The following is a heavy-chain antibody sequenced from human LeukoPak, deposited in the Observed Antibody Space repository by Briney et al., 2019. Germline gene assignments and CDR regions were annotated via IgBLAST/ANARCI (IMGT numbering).Heavy chain of an antibody. Sequence: QSGGSLRLSCAASGFTFSSYGMHWVRQAPGKGLEWVAFIRNDGSNKYYADSVKGRFTISRDNSKNTLYLQMNSLRPEDTAVYYCARAGARFHPNYMDVWGKGTTVTVSS. V-gene: IGHV3-30*02. J-gene: IGHJ6*03. CDR3: ARAGARFHPNYMDV. CDR2: IRNDGSNK. CDR1: GFTFSSYG. D-gene: IGHD7-27*01.